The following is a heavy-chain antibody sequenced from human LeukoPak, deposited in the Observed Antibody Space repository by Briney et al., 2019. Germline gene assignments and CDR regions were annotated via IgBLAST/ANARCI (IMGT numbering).Heavy chain of an antibody. D-gene: IGHD3-10*01. CDR3: ARDSSSLRLPGSYPPGDY. Sequence: GASVKVSCKASGYTFTSYGISWVRQAPGQGLEWMGWISAYNGNTNYAQKLQGRVTMTTDTSTSTAYMELRSLRSDDTAVYYCARDSSSLRLPGSYPPGDYWGQGTLVTVSS. CDR1: GYTFTSYG. V-gene: IGHV1-18*01. CDR2: ISAYNGNT. J-gene: IGHJ4*02.